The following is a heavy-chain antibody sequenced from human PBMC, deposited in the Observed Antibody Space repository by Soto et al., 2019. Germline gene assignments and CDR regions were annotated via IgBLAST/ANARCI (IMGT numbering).Heavy chain of an antibody. CDR1: GGSISSGGYS. D-gene: IGHD2-15*01. J-gene: IGHJ5*02. CDR3: ARVYAAEENWFDP. Sequence: PSETLSLTCAVSGGSISSGGYSWSWIQQPPGKGLEWIGYIYHSGSTYYNPSLKSRVTISVDRSKNQFSLKLSSVTAADTAVYYCARVYAAEENWFDPWGQGTLVTVSS. V-gene: IGHV4-30-2*01. CDR2: IYHSGST.